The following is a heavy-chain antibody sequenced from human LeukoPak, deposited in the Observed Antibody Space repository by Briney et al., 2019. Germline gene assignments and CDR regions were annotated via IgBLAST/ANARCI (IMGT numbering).Heavy chain of an antibody. D-gene: IGHD5-12*01. J-gene: IGHJ4*02. CDR1: GGSISSYY. V-gene: IGHV4-59*01. CDR3: ARGSGYDSIFFDY. CDR2: IYYSGST. Sequence: SETLSLTCTVSGGSISSYYWGWIRQPPGKGLEWIGYIYYSGSTNYNPSLKSRVTISVDTSKNQFSLKLSSVTAADTAVYYCARGSGYDSIFFDYWGQGTLVTVSS.